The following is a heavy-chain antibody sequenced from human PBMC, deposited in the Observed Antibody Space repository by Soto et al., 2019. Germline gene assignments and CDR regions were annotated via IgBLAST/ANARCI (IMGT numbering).Heavy chain of an antibody. CDR1: GASISVHSYY. V-gene: IGHV4-39*01. CDR2: SYYSATS. Sequence: SATLSLTCTASGASISVHSYYWTWTGQPPGKGLHWIGSSYYSATSYSNPSLKRRAILSVDTSNTQSSPRRTPVTDADTAIYYCTMRYICNDKYFDPWGPGALVTVSS. J-gene: IGHJ5*02. D-gene: IGHD3-9*01. CDR3: TMRYICNDKYFDP.